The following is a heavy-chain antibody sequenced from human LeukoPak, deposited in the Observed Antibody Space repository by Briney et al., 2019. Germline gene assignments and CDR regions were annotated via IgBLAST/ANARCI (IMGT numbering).Heavy chain of an antibody. J-gene: IGHJ4*02. D-gene: IGHD3-3*01. CDR3: ARGRRYYDFWSGYYSY. CDR2: INHSGST. CDR1: GGSFSGYY. V-gene: IGHV4-34*01. Sequence: TSETPSLTCAVYGGSFSGYYWSWIRQPPGKGLEWIGEINHSGSTNYNPSLKSRVTISVDTSKNQFSLKLSSVTAADTAVYYCARGRRYYDFWSGYYSYWGQGTLVTVSS.